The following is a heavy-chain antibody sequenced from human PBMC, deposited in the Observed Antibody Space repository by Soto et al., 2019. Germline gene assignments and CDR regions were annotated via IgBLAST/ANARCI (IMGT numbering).Heavy chain of an antibody. J-gene: IGHJ5*02. CDR1: GYTFTNYD. CDR2: MNPYSGNT. CDR3: ARGRFRRTWFDP. Sequence: GASGKVSCKASGYTFTNYDINWVRQATGQGPEYMGWMNPYSGNTGYAQKFQGRVIMTIDTSITTAYLELSSLTFEDTAIYYCARGRFRRTWFDPWGQGTLVPVSS. D-gene: IGHD3-16*01. V-gene: IGHV1-8*01.